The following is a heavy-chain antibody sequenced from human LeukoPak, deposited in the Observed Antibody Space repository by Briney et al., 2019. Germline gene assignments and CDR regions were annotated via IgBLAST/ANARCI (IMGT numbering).Heavy chain of an antibody. V-gene: IGHV3-23*01. D-gene: IGHD5-12*01. CDR3: ATYSGYDRIFDH. Sequence: GGSLRLSCAAPGFSFSSYAMSWVRQAPGKGLEWVSAISGSGGSTYYTDSVKGRFTISRDNAEKSVYLQMNGLRAEDTAVYYCATYSGYDRIFDHWGQGTLVAVSS. J-gene: IGHJ4*02. CDR1: GFSFSSYA. CDR2: ISGSGGST.